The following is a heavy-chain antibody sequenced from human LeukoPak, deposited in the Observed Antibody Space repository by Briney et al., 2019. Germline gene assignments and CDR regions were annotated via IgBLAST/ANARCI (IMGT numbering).Heavy chain of an antibody. Sequence: SQTLSLTCTVSGGSISTYYWSWLRQPPGKGLEWIGYIYYSGSTNYNPSLKSRVTISVDTSKNQFSLKLSSVTAADTAVYYCARPAGYNYWYYFDYWGQGTLVTVPS. J-gene: IGHJ4*02. CDR3: ARPAGYNYWYYFDY. V-gene: IGHV4-59*01. D-gene: IGHD5-24*01. CDR2: IYYSGST. CDR1: GGSISTYY.